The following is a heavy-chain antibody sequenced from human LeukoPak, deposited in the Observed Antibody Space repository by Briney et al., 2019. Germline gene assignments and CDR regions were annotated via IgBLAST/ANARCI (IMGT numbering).Heavy chain of an antibody. CDR3: ARSVGALGTDAFDI. J-gene: IGHJ3*02. CDR2: ISSTSSDI. D-gene: IGHD1-26*01. CDR1: GFTFSSYS. Sequence: GGSLRLSCAASGFTFSSYSMNWVRQAPGKGLEWVSSISSTSSDIYYAESVKGRFTISRDNAKNSLYLQTNSLRADDTAVYYCARSVGALGTDAFDIWGQGTMVTVSS. V-gene: IGHV3-21*01.